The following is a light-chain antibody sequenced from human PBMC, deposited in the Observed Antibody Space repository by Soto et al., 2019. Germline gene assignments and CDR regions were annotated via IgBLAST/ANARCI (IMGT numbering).Light chain of an antibody. J-gene: IGKJ5*01. CDR3: MQSTQLPPT. CDR1: QGLVHSDGNTY. V-gene: IGKV2-30*02. Sequence: DVVVTQSPLSLPVTLGQEASISCRSSQGLVHSDGNTYLSWFHQRPGHSPRSVIHKVSNRDSGVPARLSGSGSGTDLKLEISRVETDDVGIYYCMQSTQLPPTFGQGTRLEIK. CDR2: KVS.